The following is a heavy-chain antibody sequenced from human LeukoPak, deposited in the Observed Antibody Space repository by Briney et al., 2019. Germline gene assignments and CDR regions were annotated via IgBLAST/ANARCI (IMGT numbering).Heavy chain of an antibody. D-gene: IGHD3-10*01. V-gene: IGHV3-48*03. J-gene: IGHJ4*02. CDR3: AREIRGSGSYYVDY. Sequence: GGSLRFSCAASGFTFSSYEMNWVRQAPGKGLEWVSYISSSGSTIYYADSVKGRFTISRDNAKNSLYLQMNSLRAEDTAVYYCAREIRGSGSYYVDYWGQGTLVTVSS. CDR1: GFTFSSYE. CDR2: ISSSGSTI.